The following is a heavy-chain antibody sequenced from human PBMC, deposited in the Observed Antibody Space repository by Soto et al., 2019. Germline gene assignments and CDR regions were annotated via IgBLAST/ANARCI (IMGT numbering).Heavy chain of an antibody. CDR2: IYYSGST. V-gene: IGHV4-59*01. D-gene: IGHD3-22*01. CDR1: GGSISSYY. CDR3: AKDFVYDSSGYLPYFDY. Sequence: SETLSLTCTVSGGSISSYYWSWIRQPPGKGLEWIGYIYYSGSTNYNPSLKSRVTISVDTSKNQFSLKLSSVTAADTAVYYCAKDFVYDSSGYLPYFDYWGQGTLVTVSS. J-gene: IGHJ4*02.